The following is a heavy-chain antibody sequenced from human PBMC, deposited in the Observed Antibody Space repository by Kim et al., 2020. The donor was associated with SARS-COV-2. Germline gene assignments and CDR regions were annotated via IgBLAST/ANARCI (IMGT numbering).Heavy chain of an antibody. J-gene: IGHJ4*02. D-gene: IGHD6-13*01. Sequence: TYDADAVKSRFTISRDNCKSTMFLEMNSLRAEDTAVYYCAKSVGGAAAFDYWGQGTQVTVSS. CDR2: T. V-gene: IGHV3-23*01. CDR3: AKSVGGAAAFDY.